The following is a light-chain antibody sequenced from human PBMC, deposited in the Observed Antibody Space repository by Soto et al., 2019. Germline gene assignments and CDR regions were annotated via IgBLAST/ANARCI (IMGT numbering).Light chain of an antibody. CDR1: QSISTW. CDR2: KAS. Sequence: DIQMTQSPSTLSASIGDRVTITCRASQSISTWLAWYQQKSGKAPKLLIYKASTLESGVPSRFSGSGSGTDCTLTISSLQPDDLATYYCQQYNVFPITFGQGTRLEI. V-gene: IGKV1-5*03. CDR3: QQYNVFPIT. J-gene: IGKJ5*01.